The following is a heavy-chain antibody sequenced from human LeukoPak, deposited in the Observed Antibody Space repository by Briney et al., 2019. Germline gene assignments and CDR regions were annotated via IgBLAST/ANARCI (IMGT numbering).Heavy chain of an antibody. CDR3: ARVGYQNRHYYYYGMDV. V-gene: IGHV3-30-3*01. J-gene: IGHJ6*02. D-gene: IGHD5-18*01. CDR2: VSHDGSNK. CDR1: GFTFSSYA. Sequence: GGSLRLSCAASGFTFSSYAIHWVRQAPGKGLEWVAVVSHDGSNKHYADSVKGRFTTSRDNSKNTLYLQLDSLRAEDTAVYYCARVGYQNRHYYYYGMDVWGQGTTVTVSS.